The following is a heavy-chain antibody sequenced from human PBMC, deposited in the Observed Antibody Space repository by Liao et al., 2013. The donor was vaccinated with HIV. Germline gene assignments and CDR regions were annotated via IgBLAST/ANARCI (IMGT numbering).Heavy chain of an antibody. D-gene: IGHD3-10*01. V-gene: IGHV4-61*02. CDR2: IYARGST. J-gene: IGHJ4*02. Sequence: QVQLQESGPGLVKPSQTLSLTCTVSGGSISSGSYYWSWIRQPAGKGLEWIGHIYARGSTYYNPSLKSRVTISVDTSKNQFSLRLNSVTAADTAVYFCVRALVRGRPPHYWGQGTLVTVSS. CDR1: GGSISSGSYY. CDR3: VRALVRGRPPHY.